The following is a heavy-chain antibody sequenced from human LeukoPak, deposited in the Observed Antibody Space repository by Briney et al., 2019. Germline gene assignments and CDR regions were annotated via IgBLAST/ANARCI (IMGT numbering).Heavy chain of an antibody. J-gene: IGHJ4*02. D-gene: IGHD4-17*01. V-gene: IGHV4-39*01. CDR1: GGSISGSSYY. CDR3: ARLDYGDESYFDY. CDR2: IYYSGST. Sequence: PSETLSLTCTVSGGSISGSSYYWGWIRQPPGTGLEWIGSIYYSGSTYYNPSLKSRVTISVDTPKNQFSLKLSSVTAADTAVYYCARLDYGDESYFDYWGQGTLVAVSS.